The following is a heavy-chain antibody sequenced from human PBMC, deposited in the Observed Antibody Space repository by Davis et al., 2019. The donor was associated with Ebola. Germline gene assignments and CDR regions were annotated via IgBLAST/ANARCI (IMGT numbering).Heavy chain of an antibody. J-gene: IGHJ4*02. V-gene: IGHV3-30-3*01. D-gene: IGHD3-3*01. CDR2: ISYDGSNK. Sequence: PGGSLRLSCAASGFTFSSYAMHWVRQAPGKGLEWVAVISYDGSNKYYADSVKGRFTISRDNSKNTLYLQMNSLRAEDTAVYYCARDGGGFWSGYYTGPGGYWGQGTLVTVSS. CDR3: ARDGGGFWSGYYTGPGGY. CDR1: GFTFSSYA.